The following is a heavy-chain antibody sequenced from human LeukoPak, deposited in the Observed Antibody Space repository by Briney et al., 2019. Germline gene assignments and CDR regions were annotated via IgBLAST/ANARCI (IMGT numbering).Heavy chain of an antibody. CDR1: GFTFSSYG. D-gene: IGHD5-18*01. CDR2: ISYDGSNK. CDR3: AKCGYSYDTFDY. J-gene: IGHJ4*02. V-gene: IGHV3-30*18. Sequence: GASLRLSCAASGFTFSSYGMHWVRQAPGKGLEWEAVISYDGSNKYYADSVKGPFTISRDNSKNTLYLQMNSLRAEDTAVYYCAKCGYSYDTFDYWGQGTLVTVSS.